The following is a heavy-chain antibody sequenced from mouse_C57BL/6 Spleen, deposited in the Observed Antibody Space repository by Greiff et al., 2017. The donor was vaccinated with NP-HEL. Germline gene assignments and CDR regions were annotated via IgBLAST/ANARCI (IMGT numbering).Heavy chain of an antibody. V-gene: IGHV2-3*01. J-gene: IGHJ1*03. Sequence: VKLQQSGPGLVAPSQSLSITCTVSGFSLTSYGVSWVRQPPGKGLEWLGVIWGDGSTNYHSALISRLSISKDNSKSQVFLKLNSLQTDDTATYYCAKRGGNYPNWYFDVWGTGTTVTVSS. CDR2: IWGDGST. CDR3: AKRGGNYPNWYFDV. D-gene: IGHD2-1*01. CDR1: GFSLTSYG.